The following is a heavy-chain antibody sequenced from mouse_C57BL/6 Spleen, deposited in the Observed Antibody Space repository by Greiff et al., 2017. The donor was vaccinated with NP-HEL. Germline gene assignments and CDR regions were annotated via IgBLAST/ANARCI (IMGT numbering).Heavy chain of an antibody. CDR2: INPNNGGT. D-gene: IGHD1-1*01. Sequence: EVQLQQSGPELVKPGASVKMSCKASGYTFTDYNMHWVKQSHGKSLEWIGYINPNNGGTSYIQKFKGKATLTVNKSSSTAYMQLRSLTSEDSAVYYYAQITTGVARNYWGQGTTFTVSS. CDR1: GYTFTDYN. J-gene: IGHJ2*01. CDR3: AQITTGVARNY. V-gene: IGHV1-22*01.